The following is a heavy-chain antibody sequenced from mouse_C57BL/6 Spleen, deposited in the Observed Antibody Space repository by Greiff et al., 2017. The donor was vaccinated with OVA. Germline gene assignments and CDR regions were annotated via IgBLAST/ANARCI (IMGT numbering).Heavy chain of an antibody. J-gene: IGHJ2*01. CDR2: IFPGSGST. V-gene: IGHV1-75*01. D-gene: IGHD1-1*01. CDR3: ARYPYYGSSYHYFDY. CDR1: GYTFTDYY. Sequence: QVQLQQSGPELVKPGASVKISCKASGYTFTDYYINWVKQRPGQGLEWIGWIFPGSGSTYYNEKFKGKATLTVDKSSSTAYMLLSSLTSEDSAVYFCARYPYYGSSYHYFDYWGQGTTLTVSS.